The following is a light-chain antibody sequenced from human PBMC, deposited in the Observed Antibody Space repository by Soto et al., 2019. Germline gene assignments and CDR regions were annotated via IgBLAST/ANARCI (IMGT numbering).Light chain of an antibody. Sequence: QSVLTQPPSASGTPGQRVTISCSGSSSNIVSNYVYWYQQLPGTAPKLLIYRNNQRPSGVPDRFSGSKSGTSASLAISGLRSEDEADYYCAAWDDSLSGWVCGGGTKLTVL. V-gene: IGLV1-47*01. CDR2: RNN. J-gene: IGLJ3*02. CDR1: SSNIVSNY. CDR3: AAWDDSLSGWV.